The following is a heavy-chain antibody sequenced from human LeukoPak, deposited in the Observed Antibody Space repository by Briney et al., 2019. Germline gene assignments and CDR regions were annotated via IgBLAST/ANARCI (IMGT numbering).Heavy chain of an antibody. J-gene: IGHJ4*02. CDR1: GFTVSSNY. Sequence: PGGSLRLSCAASGFTVSSNYMSWVRQAPGKGLEWVSSISSSSSYIYYADSVKGRFTISRDNAKNSLYLQMNSLRAEDTAVYYCATYNWNTVGYWGQGTLVTVSS. CDR3: ATYNWNTVGY. CDR2: ISSSSSYI. V-gene: IGHV3-21*01. D-gene: IGHD1/OR15-1a*01.